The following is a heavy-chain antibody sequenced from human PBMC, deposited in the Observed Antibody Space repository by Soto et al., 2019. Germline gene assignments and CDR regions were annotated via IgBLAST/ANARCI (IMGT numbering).Heavy chain of an antibody. CDR1: GFTFSSYW. V-gene: IGHV3-74*01. D-gene: IGHD3-10*01. J-gene: IGHJ6*02. CDR3: ARDLPLLWFGEFPPWGNMDV. CDR2: INSDGSST. Sequence: PGGSLRLSCAASGFTFSSYWMHWVRQAPGKGLVWVSRINSDGSSTSYADSVKGRFTISRDNAKNTLCLQMNSLRAEDTAVYYCARDLPLLWFGEFPPWGNMDVWGQGTTVTVSS.